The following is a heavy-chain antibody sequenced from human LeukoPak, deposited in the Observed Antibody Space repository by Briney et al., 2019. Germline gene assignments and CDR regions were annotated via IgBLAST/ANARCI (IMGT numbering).Heavy chain of an antibody. D-gene: IGHD3-22*01. CDR1: GGTFSSYA. CDR2: IIPIFGTA. Sequence: GASVKVSCKASGGTFSSYAISWVRQAPGQGLEWMGGIIPIFGTANYAQKFQGRVTITADESTSTAYMELSSLRSEDTAVYYCARAGAYYYDSSGYRAVYYYYGMDVWGQGTTVTVSS. J-gene: IGHJ6*02. V-gene: IGHV1-69*13. CDR3: ARAGAYYYDSSGYRAVYYYYGMDV.